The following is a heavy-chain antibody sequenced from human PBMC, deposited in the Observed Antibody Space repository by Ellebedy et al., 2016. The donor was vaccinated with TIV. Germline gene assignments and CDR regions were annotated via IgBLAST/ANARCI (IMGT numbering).Heavy chain of an antibody. CDR2: IYHGGSQQ. CDR1: GFSFRSYW. V-gene: IGHV3-7*01. D-gene: IGHD4-17*01. CDR3: ARRGSYGDYAVQVNNWFDR. J-gene: IGHJ5*02. Sequence: GGSLRLSCAASGFSFRSYWMSWVRQAPGKGLEWVANIYHGGSQQFYVDSVKGRFTISRDNAKNSLYLQMDSLRVEDTAVYYCARRGSYGDYAVQVNNWFDRWGQGTLVTV.